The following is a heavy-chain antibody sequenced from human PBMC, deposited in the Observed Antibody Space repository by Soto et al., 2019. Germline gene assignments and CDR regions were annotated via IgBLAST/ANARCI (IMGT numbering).Heavy chain of an antibody. V-gene: IGHV1-69*01. CDR2: IVPIRRAA. CDR3: VRDSGAKLSSS. J-gene: IGHJ4*02. D-gene: IGHD6-13*01. Sequence: QVQLVQSGAEVKKTGSSVRVSCKASGGTFSSYRLNWLRQAPGHGLEWVGGIVPIRRAAEYAQGFQGRVTITADETTRTSYMELRSLKSQDTAVYYCVRDSGAKLSSSWGQGTRVTVSS. CDR1: GGTFSSYR.